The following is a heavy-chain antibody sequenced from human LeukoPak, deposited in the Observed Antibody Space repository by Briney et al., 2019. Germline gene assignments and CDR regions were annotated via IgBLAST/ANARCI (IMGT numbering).Heavy chain of an antibody. V-gene: IGHV3-49*04. J-gene: IGHJ6*03. CDR1: GFTFGDYA. Sequence: GGSLRLSCTASGFTFGDYAMSWVRQAPGKGLEWVGFIRSKAYGGTTEYAASVKGRFTISRDDSKSIAYLQMNSLKTEDTAVYYRTLDLDYYMDVWGKGTTVTVSS. D-gene: IGHD3-16*01. CDR3: TLDLDYYMDV. CDR2: IRSKAYGGTT.